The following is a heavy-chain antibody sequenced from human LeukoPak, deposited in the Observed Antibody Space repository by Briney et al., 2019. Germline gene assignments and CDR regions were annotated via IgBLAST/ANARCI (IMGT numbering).Heavy chain of an antibody. CDR2: IYYSGST. CDR3: ARGIVGVPAAPIDY. J-gene: IGHJ4*02. CDR1: GGSISSSSYY. V-gene: IGHV4-39*07. D-gene: IGHD2-2*01. Sequence: PSETLSLTCTVSGGSISSSSYYWGWIRQPPGKGLEWIGSIYYSGSTYYNPSLKSRVTISVDTSKNQFSLKLSSVTAADTAVYYCARGIVGVPAAPIDYWGQGTLATVSS.